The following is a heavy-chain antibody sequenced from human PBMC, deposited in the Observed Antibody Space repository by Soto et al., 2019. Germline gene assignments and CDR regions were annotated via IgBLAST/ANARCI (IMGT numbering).Heavy chain of an antibody. V-gene: IGHV4-34*01. CDR1: GGSFSGYY. CDR3: ASYLGYCSGGSCGNYFDY. D-gene: IGHD2-15*01. CDR2: INHSGST. Sequence: QVQLQQWGAGLLKPSETLSLTCAVYGGSFSGYYWSWIRQPPGKGLEWIGEINHSGSTNYNPSLKRRVTVSVDPSKNQFSLKLSSVTAADTAVYYCASYLGYCSGGSCGNYFDYWGQGTLVTVSS. J-gene: IGHJ4*02.